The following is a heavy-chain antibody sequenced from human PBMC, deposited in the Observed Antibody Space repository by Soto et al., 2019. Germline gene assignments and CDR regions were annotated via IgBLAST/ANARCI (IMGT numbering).Heavy chain of an antibody. J-gene: IGHJ2*01. D-gene: IGHD6-19*01. CDR3: ARPRWLVAYFDL. CDR2: ISYDGSNK. V-gene: IGHV3-30-3*01. CDR1: GFTFSSYA. Sequence: QVQLVESGGGVVQPGRSLRLSCAASGFTFSSYAMHWVRQAPGKGLEWVAVISYDGSNKYYADSVKGRFTISRDNSKNTLYLQMNSMRAEDTAVYYCARPRWLVAYFDLWGRGTLVTVSS.